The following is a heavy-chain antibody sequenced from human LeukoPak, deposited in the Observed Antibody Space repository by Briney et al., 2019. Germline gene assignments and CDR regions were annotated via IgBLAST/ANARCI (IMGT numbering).Heavy chain of an antibody. CDR1: GFTVSSTY. V-gene: IGHV3-66*01. Sequence: GGSLRLSCAASGFTVSSTYMSWVRQAPGKGLEWVSVIYSDGSTYYADSVKDRFIISRDNSKNTLYLQMNSLSPEDTAVYYCARDSGYISDYWGQGTLVTVSS. CDR3: ARDSGYISDY. CDR2: IYSDGST. J-gene: IGHJ4*02. D-gene: IGHD5-12*01.